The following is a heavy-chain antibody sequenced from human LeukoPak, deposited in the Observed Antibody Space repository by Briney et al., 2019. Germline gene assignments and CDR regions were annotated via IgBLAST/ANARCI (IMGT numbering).Heavy chain of an antibody. V-gene: IGHV3-23*01. CDR1: GFTFSSYA. CDR3: AKDPIAVAGTSDY. J-gene: IGHJ4*02. CDR2: ISGSGGST. Sequence: GVSLRLFCAASGFTFSSYAMSWVRQAPGKGLEWVSAISGSGGSTYYADFVRGRFTISRDNSKNTLYLQMNSLRAEDTAVYYCAKDPIAVAGTSDYWGQGTLVTVSS. D-gene: IGHD6-19*01.